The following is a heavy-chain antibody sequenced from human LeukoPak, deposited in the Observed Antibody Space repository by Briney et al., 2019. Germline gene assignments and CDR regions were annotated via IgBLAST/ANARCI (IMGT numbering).Heavy chain of an antibody. V-gene: IGHV4-59*01. J-gene: IGHJ4*02. Sequence: SETLSLTCTVSGGSISSYYWSWIRQPPGKGLEWIGYIYYSGSTNYNPSLKSRVTISVDTTKNQFSLKLSSVTAADTAVYYCARGRSGTGGVDYWGQGTLVTVSS. CDR1: GGSISSYY. CDR2: IYYSGST. D-gene: IGHD2-8*02. CDR3: ARGRSGTGGVDY.